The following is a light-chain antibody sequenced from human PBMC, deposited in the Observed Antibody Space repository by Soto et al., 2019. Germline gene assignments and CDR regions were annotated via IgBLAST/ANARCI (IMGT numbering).Light chain of an antibody. CDR2: AAS. CDR1: QSIRTW. CDR3: QQSYSTPPIT. V-gene: IGKV1-39*01. J-gene: IGKJ5*01. Sequence: RCTITCRASQSIRTWLAWYQQKPGKAPKLLIYAASSLQSGVPSRFSGSGSGTDFTLTISSLQPEDFATYYCQQSYSTPPITFGQGTRLEI.